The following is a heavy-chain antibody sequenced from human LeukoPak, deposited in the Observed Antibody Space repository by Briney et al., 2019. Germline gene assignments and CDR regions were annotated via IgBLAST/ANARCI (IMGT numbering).Heavy chain of an antibody. Sequence: GGSLRLSCAASGFTFSSYGMHWVRQAPGKGLEWVAVIWYDGSNKYYADSVKGRFTISRDNSKNTLYLQMNSLRAEDTAVYYCASRQRGYSSSWYSLDYWGQGTLVTVSS. CDR3: ASRQRGYSSSWYSLDY. CDR2: IWYDGSNK. CDR1: GFTFSSYG. J-gene: IGHJ4*02. V-gene: IGHV3-33*01. D-gene: IGHD6-13*01.